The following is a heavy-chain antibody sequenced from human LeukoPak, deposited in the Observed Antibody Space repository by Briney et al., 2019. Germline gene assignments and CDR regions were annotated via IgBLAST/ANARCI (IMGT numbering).Heavy chain of an antibody. CDR2: IYYSGST. Sequence: SETLSLTCTVSGGSISSSSYYWGWIRQPPGKGLEWIGSIYYSGSTYYNPSLKSRVTISVDTSKNQFSLKLSSVTAEDTAVYYCARDEGYDSSGYRHDAFDIWGQGTMVTVSS. CDR3: ARDEGYDSSGYRHDAFDI. V-gene: IGHV4-39*07. CDR1: GGSISSSSYY. D-gene: IGHD3-22*01. J-gene: IGHJ3*02.